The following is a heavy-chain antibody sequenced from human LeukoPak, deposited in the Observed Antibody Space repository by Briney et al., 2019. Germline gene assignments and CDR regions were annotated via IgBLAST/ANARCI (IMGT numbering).Heavy chain of an antibody. CDR3: AKDLLFGVVLYYMDV. Sequence: PGGSLRLSCAASGFTFSSYAMSWVRQAPGKGLDWVSAISGSGGSTYYADSVKGRFTISRDNSKNTLYLQMNSLRAEDTAVYYCAKDLLFGVVLYYMDVWGKGTTVTVSS. CDR1: GFTFSSYA. CDR2: ISGSGGST. D-gene: IGHD3-3*01. J-gene: IGHJ6*03. V-gene: IGHV3-23*01.